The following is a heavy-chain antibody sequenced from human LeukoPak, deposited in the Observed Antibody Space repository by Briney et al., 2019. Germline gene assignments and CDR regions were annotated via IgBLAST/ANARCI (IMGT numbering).Heavy chain of an antibody. Sequence: GGSLRLSCAASGFTFSSYAMSWVRQAPGKGREWVSAISGSGGSTYYADSVKGRFTISRDNSKNTLYLQMNSLRAEDTAVYYCAKDCRITMVRGVISTDAFDIWGQRTMVTVSS. CDR1: GFTFSSYA. J-gene: IGHJ3*02. CDR2: ISGSGGST. V-gene: IGHV3-23*01. CDR3: AKDCRITMVRGVISTDAFDI. D-gene: IGHD3-10*01.